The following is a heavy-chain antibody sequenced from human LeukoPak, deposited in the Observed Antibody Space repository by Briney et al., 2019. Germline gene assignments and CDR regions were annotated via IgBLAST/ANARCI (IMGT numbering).Heavy chain of an antibody. J-gene: IGHJ4*02. V-gene: IGHV3-53*01. Sequence: GGSLRLSCTVSGFTVSSNSMSWVRQAPGKGLEWVSFIYSGGNTHYSDSVKGRFTISRDNSKNTLYLQMNSLKTEDTAVYYCTTSLSSGYYIDYWGQGTLVTVSS. CDR1: GFTVSSNS. CDR3: TTSLSSGYYIDY. CDR2: IYSGGNT. D-gene: IGHD3-22*01.